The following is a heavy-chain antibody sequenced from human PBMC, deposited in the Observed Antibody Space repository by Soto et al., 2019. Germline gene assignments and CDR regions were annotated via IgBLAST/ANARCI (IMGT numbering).Heavy chain of an antibody. J-gene: IGHJ4*02. CDR3: ARWYYDRSGYYYDY. CDR2: ISAYNGNP. D-gene: IGHD3-22*01. Sequence: ASVKVSCKASGYTFPSYGLSWVRQAPGQGLEWMGWISAYNGNPNYAQKLQGRVTMTTDTSTSTAYMELRSLRADDTAVYYCARWYYDRSGYYYDYWGQGTLVTVSS. V-gene: IGHV1-18*01. CDR1: GYTFPSYG.